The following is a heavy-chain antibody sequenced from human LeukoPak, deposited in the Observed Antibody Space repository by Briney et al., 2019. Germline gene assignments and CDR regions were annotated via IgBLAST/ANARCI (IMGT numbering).Heavy chain of an antibody. D-gene: IGHD6-19*01. CDR1: EFTFSSYS. Sequence: RGSLRLSCAASEFTFSSYSMNWVRQAPGKGLEWVSSISSSSSYIYYADSVKGRFTISRDKSKNTLYLQMNSLRVEDTAVYYCAKGAAIGMIAVAGIDYWGQGTLVTVSS. V-gene: IGHV3-21*04. CDR2: ISSSSSYI. CDR3: AKGAAIGMIAVAGIDY. J-gene: IGHJ4*02.